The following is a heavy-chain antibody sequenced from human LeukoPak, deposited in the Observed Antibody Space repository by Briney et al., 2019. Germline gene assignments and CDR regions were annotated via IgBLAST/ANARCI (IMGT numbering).Heavy chain of an antibody. CDR1: GYTFTGYY. CDR2: INPNSGGT. J-gene: IGHJ6*02. CDR3: ARERAVAGKDYYYGMDV. Sequence: GASVKVSCKASGYTFTGYYMHWVRQAPGQGLEWMGWINPNSGGTNYAQKFLGRVTMTRDTSISTAYMELSRLRSDDTAVYYCARERAVAGKDYYYGMDVWGQGTTVTVSS. D-gene: IGHD6-19*01. V-gene: IGHV1-2*02.